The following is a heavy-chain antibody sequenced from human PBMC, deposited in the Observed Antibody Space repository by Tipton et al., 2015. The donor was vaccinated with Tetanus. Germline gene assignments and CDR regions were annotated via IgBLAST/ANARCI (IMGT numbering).Heavy chain of an antibody. CDR2: INHSGST. CDR3: ARGGWGLTNWFDP. V-gene: IGHV4-39*07. Sequence: TLSLTCTVSGGSVSSGSYYWSWIRQPPGKGLEWIGEINHSGSTNYNPSLKSRVTISVDTSKNQFSLKLSSVTAADTAVYYCARGGWGLTNWFDPWGQGILVTVSS. J-gene: IGHJ5*02. CDR1: GGSVSSGSYY. D-gene: IGHD7-27*01.